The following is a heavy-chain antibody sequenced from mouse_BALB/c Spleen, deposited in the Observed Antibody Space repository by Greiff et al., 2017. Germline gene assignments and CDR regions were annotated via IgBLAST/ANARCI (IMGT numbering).Heavy chain of an antibody. CDR3: NAVITTVVAKNWYFDV. CDR2: IDPENGDT. V-gene: IGHV14-4*02. J-gene: IGHJ1*01. D-gene: IGHD1-1*01. Sequence: EVKLMESGAELVRSGASVKLSCTASGFYIKDYYMHWVKQRPEQGLEWIGWIDPENGDTEYAPKFQGKATMTADTSSNTAYLQLSSLTSEDTAVYYCNAVITTVVAKNWYFDVWGAGTTVNVSS. CDR1: GFYIKDYY.